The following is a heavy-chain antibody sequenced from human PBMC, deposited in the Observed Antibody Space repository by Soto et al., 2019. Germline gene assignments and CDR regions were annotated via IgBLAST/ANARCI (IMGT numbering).Heavy chain of an antibody. V-gene: IGHV4-34*01. CDR1: GGSFSGYY. CDR2: INHSGST. Sequence: SETLSLTCAVYGGSFSGYYWSWIRQPPGKGLEWIGEINHSGSTNYNPSLKSRVTISVDTSKNQFSLKLSSVTAADTAVYYCARASNRGIVVVPAAMGYFQHWGQGTLVTVSS. J-gene: IGHJ1*01. D-gene: IGHD2-2*01. CDR3: ARASNRGIVVVPAAMGYFQH.